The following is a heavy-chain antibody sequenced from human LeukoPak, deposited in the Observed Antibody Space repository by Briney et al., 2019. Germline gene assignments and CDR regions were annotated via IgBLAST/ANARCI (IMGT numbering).Heavy chain of an antibody. V-gene: IGHV3-15*01. J-gene: IGHJ5*02. Sequence: KPGGSLRLSCAASGFTFSNAWMSWVRQAPGKGLEWVGRIKSKTDGGTTDCAAPVKGRFTISRDDSKNTLYLQMNSLKTEDTAVYYCTTDQSDDFWSGQRMNWFDPWGQGTLVTVSS. CDR2: IKSKTDGGTT. CDR3: TTDQSDDFWSGQRMNWFDP. CDR1: GFTFSNAW. D-gene: IGHD3-3*01.